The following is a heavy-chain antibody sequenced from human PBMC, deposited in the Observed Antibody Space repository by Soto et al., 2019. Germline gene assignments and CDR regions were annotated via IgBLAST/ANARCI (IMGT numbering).Heavy chain of an antibody. CDR2: IIPILGIA. CDR1: GGTFRSYT. V-gene: IGHV1-69*02. J-gene: IGHJ4*02. Sequence: QVQLVQSGAEVKKPGSSVKVSCTASGGTFRSYTISWVRQAPGQGLEWMGRIIPILGIANYAQKIQGRVTITADKSTSTAYMELSRLRSEDTAVYYCASISSYSGYDPSKGAGGYWGQGTLVTVSS. D-gene: IGHD5-12*01. CDR3: ASISSYSGYDPSKGAGGY.